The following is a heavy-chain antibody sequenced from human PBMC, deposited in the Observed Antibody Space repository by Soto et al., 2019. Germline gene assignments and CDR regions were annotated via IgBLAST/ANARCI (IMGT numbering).Heavy chain of an antibody. D-gene: IGHD2-2*01. Sequence: ASVKVSCRASGYTFTSYGISWVRQAPGQGLEWMGWISAYNGNTNYAQKLQGRVTMTTDTSTSTAYMELRSLRSDDTAVYYCAGVYACSSTSCYLRGGDYYYGMDVGGQGTTVTVSS. CDR3: AGVYACSSTSCYLRGGDYYYGMDV. V-gene: IGHV1-18*04. CDR2: ISAYNGNT. J-gene: IGHJ6*02. CDR1: GYTFTSYG.